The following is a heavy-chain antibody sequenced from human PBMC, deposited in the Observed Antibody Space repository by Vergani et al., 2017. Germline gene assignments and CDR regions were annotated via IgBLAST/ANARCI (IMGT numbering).Heavy chain of an antibody. CDR2: IIPIFGTA. Sequence: QVQLVQSGAEVKKPGSSVKVSCKASGGTFSSYAISWVRQAPGQGLEWMGGIIPIFGTANYAQKFQGRVTITADKSTSTAYMELSSLRSEDTAVYYCAKSGAASSSSWYLGYFDYWGQGTLVTVSS. CDR1: GGTFSSYA. D-gene: IGHD6-13*01. CDR3: AKSGAASSSSWYLGYFDY. V-gene: IGHV1-69*06. J-gene: IGHJ4*02.